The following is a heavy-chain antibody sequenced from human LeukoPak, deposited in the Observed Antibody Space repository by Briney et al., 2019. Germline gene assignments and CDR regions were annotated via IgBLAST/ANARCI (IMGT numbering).Heavy chain of an antibody. J-gene: IGHJ5*02. V-gene: IGHV1-18*01. CDR3: ARGGLVVVVAATPSTTPGLLHWLDP. CDR1: GYTFTSYG. D-gene: IGHD2-15*01. Sequence: ASVKVSCKSSGYTFTSYGIIWVRQAPGQGLKWMGWISAYNGNTKYAQKVLGRVTMTTDTSTSTAYMELRSLRSDDTAVYYCARGGLVVVVAATPSTTPGLLHWLDPWGQGTLVSVSS. CDR2: ISAYNGNT.